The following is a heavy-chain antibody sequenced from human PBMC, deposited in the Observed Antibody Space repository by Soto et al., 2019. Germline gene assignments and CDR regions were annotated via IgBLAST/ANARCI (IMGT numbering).Heavy chain of an antibody. J-gene: IGHJ4*02. CDR1: GGTFSSYA. CDR2: IIPIFGTA. D-gene: IGHD3-10*01. CDR3: AAHAGNTYGPLDY. V-gene: IGHV1-69*13. Sequence: SVKVSCKASGGTFSSYAISWVRQAPGQGLEWMGGIIPIFGTANYAQKFQGRVTITADESTSTAYMELSSLRSEDTAVYYCAAHAGNTYGPLDYWGQGTLVTVSS.